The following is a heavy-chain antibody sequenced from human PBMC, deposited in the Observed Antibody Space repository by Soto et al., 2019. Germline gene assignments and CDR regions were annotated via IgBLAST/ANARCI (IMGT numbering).Heavy chain of an antibody. CDR1: GGTFNTYA. CDR2: ISPMFGAA. Sequence: VQLVQSGAEMKKPGSSVKVSCQSSGGTFNTYAMNWVRQAPGQGPEWMGDISPMFGAANYAPKFQGRVTTTADDSTGTSYMQLSSSTSEDTALYFCAREVQFHTPAFVYWGQGTLVTVSS. J-gene: IGHJ4*02. V-gene: IGHV1-69*19. CDR3: AREVQFHTPAFVY.